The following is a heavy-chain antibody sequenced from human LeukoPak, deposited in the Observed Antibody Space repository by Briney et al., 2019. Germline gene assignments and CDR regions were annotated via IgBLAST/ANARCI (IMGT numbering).Heavy chain of an antibody. Sequence: GSLRLSCAASGFTFSSYNVNWVRQAPGKGLEWVSYISGSSSTIYYADSVKGRFTISRDNTKNSLYLQMNSLRAEDTAVYYCARVWTAGSYYYGMDVWGQGTTVTVSS. V-gene: IGHV3-48*01. CDR2: ISGSSSTI. CDR3: ARVWTAGSYYYGMDV. CDR1: GFTFSSYN. D-gene: IGHD6-13*01. J-gene: IGHJ6*02.